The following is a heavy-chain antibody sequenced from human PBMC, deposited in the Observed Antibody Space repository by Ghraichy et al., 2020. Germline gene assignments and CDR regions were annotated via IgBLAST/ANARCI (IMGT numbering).Heavy chain of an antibody. CDR2: ISYDGGNK. V-gene: IGHV3-30*18. CDR3: AKASVGVTPFGYYAGVDV. CDR1: GFTFSSYG. Sequence: GGSLRLSCAASGFTFSSYGMHWVRQTPGKGLEWVAVISYDGGNKYYGDSVKGRFTISRDNSKNTLYLQMNSLRAEDTAVYYCAKASVGVTPFGYYAGVDVWRQGTPVADS. J-gene: IGHJ6*02. D-gene: IGHD3-10*01.